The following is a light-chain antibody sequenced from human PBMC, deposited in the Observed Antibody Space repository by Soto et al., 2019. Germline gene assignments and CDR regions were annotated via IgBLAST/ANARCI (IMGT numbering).Light chain of an antibody. Sequence: DIQTTQSPSTLSGSVGDRVTITCRASQTISSWLAWYQQKPGKAPKLLIYKASTLKSGVPSRFSGSGSGTEFTLTISSLQPDDFATYYCQHYNSYSEAFGQGTKVDSK. J-gene: IGKJ1*01. CDR2: KAS. CDR3: QHYNSYSEA. CDR1: QTISSW. V-gene: IGKV1-5*03.